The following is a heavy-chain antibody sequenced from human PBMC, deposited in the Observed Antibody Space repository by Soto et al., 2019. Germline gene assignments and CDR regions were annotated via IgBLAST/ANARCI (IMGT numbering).Heavy chain of an antibody. CDR1: GFTFSSYW. CDR2: INTDGSST. V-gene: IGHV3-74*01. J-gene: IGHJ5*02. D-gene: IGHD6-13*01. CDR3: VRDLCSSDNWFDP. Sequence: GSLRLSCAASGFTFSSYWMHWVRQAPGKGLVWVSRINTDGSSTIYADSVKGRFTISRDNAKKMVYLQMNSLRPEDTAVYYCVRDLCSSDNWFDPWGQGTLVTVSS.